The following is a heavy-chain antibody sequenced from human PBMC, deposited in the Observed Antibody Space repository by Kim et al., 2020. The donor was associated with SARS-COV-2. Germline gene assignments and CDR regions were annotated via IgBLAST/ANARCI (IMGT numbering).Heavy chain of an antibody. CDR2: INHSGST. J-gene: IGHJ6*02. D-gene: IGHD5-12*01. V-gene: IGHV4-34*01. CDR3: ARGGSWLRRAYYYYYGMDV. CDR1: GGSFSGYY. Sequence: SETLSLTCAVYGGSFSGYYWSWIRQPPGKGLEWIGEINHSGSTNYNPSLKSRVTISVDTSKNQFSLKLSSVTAADTAVYYCARGGSWLRRAYYYYYGMDVWGQGTTVTVSS.